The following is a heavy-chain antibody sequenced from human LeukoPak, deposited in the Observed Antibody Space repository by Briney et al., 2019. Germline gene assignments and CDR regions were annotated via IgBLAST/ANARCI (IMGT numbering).Heavy chain of an antibody. J-gene: IGHJ6*03. D-gene: IGHD1-26*01. CDR1: GGSISKATPY. V-gene: IGHV4-39*07. CDR2: MFYTGST. CDR3: AKGSGWEMSYYYYYMDV. Sequence: SETLSLTCTVSGGSISKATPYWGWIRQTPGKGLEWIATMFYTGSTHYNPSLKSRVSLSMDTDKNQFSLKVMSMTAADTAVYYCAKGSGWEMSYYYYYMDVWGKGTTVTISS.